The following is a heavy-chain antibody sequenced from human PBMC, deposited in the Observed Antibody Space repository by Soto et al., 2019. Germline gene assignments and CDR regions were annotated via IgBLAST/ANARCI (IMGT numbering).Heavy chain of an antibody. J-gene: IGHJ4*02. V-gene: IGHV3-30*18. Sequence: PGGSLRLSCAASGFTFSNYAMHWVRQAPAKGLEWVALTSYDGNNEYYTDSVKGRFTISRDNSKNTLFLQMNSPSPEDTAVYYYAKGKGGFNCDTYYFDYWGQGALVTVSS. CDR3: AKGKGGFNCDTYYFDY. CDR1: GFTFSNYA. CDR2: TSYDGNNE. D-gene: IGHD1-1*01.